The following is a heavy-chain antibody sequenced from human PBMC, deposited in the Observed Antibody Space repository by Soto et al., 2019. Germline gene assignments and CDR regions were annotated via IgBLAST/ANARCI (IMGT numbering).Heavy chain of an antibody. CDR3: ARYIPGVRYYGMDV. CDR2: IGESGTPT. Sequence: EVQLLESGGGLVQPGGSLRLSCAASGFTFSSYAMKWVRQAPGKGLEWVSLIGESGTPTYYAESVKGRFTISRDKSGNTVYMEMYSLRAEDTAVYYCARYIPGVRYYGMDVWGQGTTVTVSS. V-gene: IGHV3-23*01. D-gene: IGHD2-2*01. J-gene: IGHJ6*02. CDR1: GFTFSSYA.